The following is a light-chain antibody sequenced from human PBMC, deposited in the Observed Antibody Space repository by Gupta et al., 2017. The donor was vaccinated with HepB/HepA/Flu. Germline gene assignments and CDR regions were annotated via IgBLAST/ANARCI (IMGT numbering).Light chain of an antibody. CDR3: QQGYNWNT. J-gene: IGKJ5*01. CDR2: GAS. CDR1: QGVYRF. Sequence: ENVLTQSPATLSLSPGERATLSCRASQGVYRFFAWYQQKPGQAPRLLIYGASDRATGIPARFSGSGAGKDFTLTSSSREPEDCAVYYWQQGYNWNTFGQGTRLEIK. V-gene: IGKV3-11*01.